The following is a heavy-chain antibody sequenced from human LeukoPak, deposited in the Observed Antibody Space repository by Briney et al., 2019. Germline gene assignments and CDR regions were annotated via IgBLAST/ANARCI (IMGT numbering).Heavy chain of an antibody. V-gene: IGHV3-23*01. CDR3: AKKVGLVSAPLYYFDV. CDR1: GFTFSSYA. D-gene: IGHD5/OR15-5a*01. J-gene: IGHJ4*02. Sequence: GWSLRLSCAASGFTFSSYAMSWVRQAPGKGLEWVSAISGPAGSWDYADSVKGRFTISRDNSKNTLFLQVNSLRADDTAIYYCAKKVGLVSAPLYYFDVWGQGTLVTVSS. CDR2: ISGPAGSW.